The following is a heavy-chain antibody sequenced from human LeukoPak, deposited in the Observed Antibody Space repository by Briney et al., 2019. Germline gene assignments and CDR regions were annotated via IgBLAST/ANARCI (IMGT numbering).Heavy chain of an antibody. V-gene: IGHV1-46*01. CDR2: INPSGGST. J-gene: IGHJ4*02. Sequence: ASVKVSCKASGYTFTSYYMHWVRQAPGQGLEWMGIINPSGGSTSYAQKFQGRDTMTRDTSTSTVYMELSSLRSEDTAVYYCARDMDYDSSGYYSYYFDYWGQGTLVTVSS. D-gene: IGHD3-22*01. CDR3: ARDMDYDSSGYYSYYFDY. CDR1: GYTFTSYY.